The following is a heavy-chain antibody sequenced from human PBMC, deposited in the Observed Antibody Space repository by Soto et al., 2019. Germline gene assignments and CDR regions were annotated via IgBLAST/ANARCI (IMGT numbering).Heavy chain of an antibody. V-gene: IGHV4-30-4*01. CDR1: AGSITSGDSY. CDR3: ARAFYSDNSAYVGMNWFDP. CDR2: IYYSGST. J-gene: IGHJ5*02. Sequence: VQLQESGPGRVRPSQTLSLTCTVSAGSITSGDSYWTWIRQSPGKHLEWIGYIYYSGSTFYNPSLKSRVAISVDTSKNQFSLNLRSVTAADTAVYYCARAFYSDNSAYVGMNWFDPWGQGTLVTVSS. D-gene: IGHD3-22*01.